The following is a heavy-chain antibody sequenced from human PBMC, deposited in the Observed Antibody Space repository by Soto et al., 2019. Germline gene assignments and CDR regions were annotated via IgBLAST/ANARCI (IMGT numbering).Heavy chain of an antibody. D-gene: IGHD3-9*01. CDR3: AKDKGLLRYFDWLILLFDY. CDR1: GFTFSSYA. Sequence: EVQLLESGGGLVQPGGSLRLSCAASGFTFSSYAMSWVRQAPGKGLEWVSAISGSGGSTYYADSVKGRFTISRDNSKNTLYLQMNSLRAEDTAVYYCAKDKGLLRYFDWLILLFDYWGQGTLVTVSS. V-gene: IGHV3-23*01. J-gene: IGHJ4*02. CDR2: ISGSGGST.